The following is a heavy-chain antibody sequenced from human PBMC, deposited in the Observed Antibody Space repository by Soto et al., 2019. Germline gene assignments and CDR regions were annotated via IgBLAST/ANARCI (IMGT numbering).Heavy chain of an antibody. CDR2: IIPILGIA. CDR1: GGTFSSYT. V-gene: IGHV1-69*02. J-gene: IGHJ3*02. D-gene: IGHD3-9*01. Sequence: QVQLVQSGAEVKKPGSSVKVSCKASGGTFSSYTISWVRQAPGQGLEWMGRIIPILGIANYAQKFQGRVTITADKSTSTAYMELSSLRSEDTAVYYCARVSVDYDILTGYYPDAFDIWGQGTMVTVSS. CDR3: ARVSVDYDILTGYYPDAFDI.